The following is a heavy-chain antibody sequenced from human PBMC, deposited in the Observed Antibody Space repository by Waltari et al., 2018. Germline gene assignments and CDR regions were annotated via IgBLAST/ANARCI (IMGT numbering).Heavy chain of an antibody. J-gene: IGHJ3*02. V-gene: IGHV4-39*01. CDR2: IYYSGST. CDR1: GGSISSSRYS. Sequence: QLQLQESGPGLVKPSETLSLTCTVSGGSISSSRYSWGWIRQPPGKGLEWIGSIYYSGSTYYNPSLKSRVTISVDTSKNQFSLKLSSVTAADTAVYYCARRGLTGSDDAFDIWGQGTMVTVSS. CDR3: ARRGLTGSDDAFDI. D-gene: IGHD3-9*01.